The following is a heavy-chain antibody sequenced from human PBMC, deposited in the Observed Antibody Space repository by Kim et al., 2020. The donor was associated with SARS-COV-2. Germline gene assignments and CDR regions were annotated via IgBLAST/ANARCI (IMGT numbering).Heavy chain of an antibody. D-gene: IGHD3-22*01. CDR3: ARLSTYYYDSSGYYDAFDI. CDR2: INPSGGST. V-gene: IGHV1-46*01. CDR1: GYTFTSYY. Sequence: ASVKVSCKASGYTFTSYYMHWVRQAPGQGLEWMGIINPSGGSTSYAQKFQGRVTMTRDTSTSTVYMELSSLRSEDTAVYYCARLSTYYYDSSGYYDAFDIWGQGTMVTVSS. J-gene: IGHJ3*02.